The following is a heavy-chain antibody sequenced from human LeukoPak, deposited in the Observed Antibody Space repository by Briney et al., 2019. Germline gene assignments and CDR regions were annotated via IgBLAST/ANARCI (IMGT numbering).Heavy chain of an antibody. CDR3: VRDGGVSGYDLLDY. CDR2: INQDGSEE. Sequence: GGSLRLSCAASGFTFSNYWMTWVRQAPGKGLEWVAHINQDGSEEHYMDSAKARFTISRDDAKNSLSLQMNSLRAEDTAVYYCVRDGGVSGYDLLDYWGQGTLVTVSS. CDR1: GFTFSNYW. V-gene: IGHV3-7*01. J-gene: IGHJ4*02. D-gene: IGHD5-12*01.